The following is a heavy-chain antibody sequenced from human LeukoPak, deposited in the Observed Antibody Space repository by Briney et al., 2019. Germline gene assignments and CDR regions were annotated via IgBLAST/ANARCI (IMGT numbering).Heavy chain of an antibody. CDR2: IYHSGST. V-gene: IGHV4-30-2*01. CDR1: GGSISSGGYS. Sequence: PSETLSLTCVVSGGSISSGGYSWSWIRQPPGKGLEWIGYIYHSGSTYYNPSLKSRVTISVDRSKNQFSLKLRSVTAADTAVYYCARYNRDTGGYGKDVWGQGTTVIVSS. D-gene: IGHD5-18*01. CDR3: ARYNRDTGGYGKDV. J-gene: IGHJ6*02.